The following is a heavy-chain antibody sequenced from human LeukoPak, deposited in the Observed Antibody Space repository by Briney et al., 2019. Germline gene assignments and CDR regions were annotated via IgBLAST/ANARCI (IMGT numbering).Heavy chain of an antibody. D-gene: IGHD3-10*01. Sequence: GGSLRLSRAASGFTFSSYGMHWVRQAPGKGLEWVAVISYDGSNTYYADSVKGRFTISRDNSKNMLYLQMNSLRAEDTAVYYCAKPYYYGSRIYMDYWGQGTLVTVSS. CDR1: GFTFSSYG. V-gene: IGHV3-30*18. CDR2: ISYDGSNT. CDR3: AKPYYYGSRIYMDY. J-gene: IGHJ4*02.